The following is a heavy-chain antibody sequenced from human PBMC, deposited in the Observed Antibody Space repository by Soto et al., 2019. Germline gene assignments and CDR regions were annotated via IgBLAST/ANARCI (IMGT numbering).Heavy chain of an antibody. D-gene: IGHD1-26*01. Sequence: QIHLVQSGAEVKKPGASVKVSCKTSGYTFSNYGISWVRQAPGQGLAWMGWISAYNGNTNYAQKFQDRVTMPTDTSTVTVYMDLRSLRSDDTAVYYCTTYTGNYSVRDSWGQGALVTVSS. V-gene: IGHV1-18*04. J-gene: IGHJ4*02. CDR2: ISAYNGNT. CDR1: GYTFSNYG. CDR3: TTYTGNYSVRDS.